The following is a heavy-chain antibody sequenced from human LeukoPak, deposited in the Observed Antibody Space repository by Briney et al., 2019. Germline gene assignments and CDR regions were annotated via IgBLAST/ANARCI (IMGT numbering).Heavy chain of an antibody. CDR3: ASTIIVVPAADAYYGMDV. CDR2: IIPILGRA. Sequence: GSSVKVSCKGSGCTFSSYVISWVRQPPAQGLEWMGRIIPILGRANYAQKFQGRATITADKSTSTAYRELSSLRSEDTAVYYCASTIIVVPAADAYYGMDVWGQGTTVTVSS. CDR1: GCTFSSYV. D-gene: IGHD2-2*01. V-gene: IGHV1-69*04. J-gene: IGHJ6*02.